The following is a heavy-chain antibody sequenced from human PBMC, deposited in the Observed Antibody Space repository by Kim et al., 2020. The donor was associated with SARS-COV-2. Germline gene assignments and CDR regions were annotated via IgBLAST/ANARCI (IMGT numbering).Heavy chain of an antibody. Sequence: GGSLRLSCAASGFTFSSYAMHWVRQAPGKGLEWVAVISYDGSNKYYADSVKGRFTISRDNSKNTLYLQMNSLRAEDTAVYYCARDLGDYWGQGTLVTVSS. V-gene: IGHV3-30*04. CDR1: GFTFSSYA. CDR3: ARDLGDY. J-gene: IGHJ4*02. CDR2: ISYDGSNK.